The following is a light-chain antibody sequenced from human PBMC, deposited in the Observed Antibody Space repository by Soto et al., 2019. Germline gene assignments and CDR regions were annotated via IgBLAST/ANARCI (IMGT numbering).Light chain of an antibody. V-gene: IGLV2-14*01. J-gene: IGLJ3*02. Sequence: QSALTQPASVSGSPGQSITISRTGTSSDVGAYNFVSWYQQHPGKAPNLMIYDVNNRPSGVSNRFSGSKSGNTASLTISGLKAEDEADYYCSSFTRSSTWVFGGGTKLTVL. CDR1: SSDVGAYNF. CDR3: SSFTRSSTWV. CDR2: DVN.